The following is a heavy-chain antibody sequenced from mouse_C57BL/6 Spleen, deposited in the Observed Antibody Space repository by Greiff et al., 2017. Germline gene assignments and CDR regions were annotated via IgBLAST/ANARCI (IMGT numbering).Heavy chain of an antibody. CDR1: GYSFTDYN. D-gene: IGHD2-4*01. CDR3: ARSRGLPAWFAY. V-gene: IGHV1-39*01. J-gene: IGHJ3*01. CDR2: INPNNGTT. Sequence: EVKLVESGPELVKPGASVKISCKASGYSFTDYNMNWVKQSNGKSLEWIGVINPNNGTTSYNQKFKGKATLTVDQSSSTAYMQLNSLTSEDSAVYYCARSRGLPAWFAYWGQGTLVTVSA.